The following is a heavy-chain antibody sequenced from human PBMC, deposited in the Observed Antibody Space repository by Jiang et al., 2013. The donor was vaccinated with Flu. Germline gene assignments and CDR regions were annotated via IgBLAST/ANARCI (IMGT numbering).Heavy chain of an antibody. CDR2: IKQDGSEK. D-gene: IGHD5-12*01. Sequence: VQLVESGGGLVQPGGSLRLSCAASGFTFSSYWMSWVRQAPGKGLEWVANIKQDGSEKYYVDSVKGRFTISRDNAKNSLYLQMNSLRAEDTAVYYCARDVRVSSYSGYDRYYYGMDVWG. CDR3: ARDVRVSSYSGYDRYYYGMDV. CDR1: GFTFSSYW. V-gene: IGHV3-7*03. J-gene: IGHJ6*01.